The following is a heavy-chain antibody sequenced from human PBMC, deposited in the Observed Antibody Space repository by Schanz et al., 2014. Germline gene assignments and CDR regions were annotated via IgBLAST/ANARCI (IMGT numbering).Heavy chain of an antibody. J-gene: IGHJ4*02. CDR3: VSSGSYSSYAF. Sequence: EVQLLESGGGLVQPGGSLKLSCAASGFVFGDYYMTWVRQAPGKGLEWVSYIRSSSTPIYYADSVKGRFTISRDNAKNSLYLQMNSLRAEDTAVYHCVSSGSYSSYAFWGQGTLVTVSS. V-gene: IGHV3-48*01. D-gene: IGHD3-10*01. CDR2: IRSSSTPI. CDR1: GFVFGDYY.